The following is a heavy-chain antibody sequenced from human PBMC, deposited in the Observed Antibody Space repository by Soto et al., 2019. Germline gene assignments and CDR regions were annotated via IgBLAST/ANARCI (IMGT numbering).Heavy chain of an antibody. V-gene: IGHV3-21*01. CDR3: ARGPSAAAARNNWFDP. Sequence: GGSLRLSCAASGFTFSSYSMNWVRQAPGKGLEWVSSISGSGGYMYSAVPLKGRFTISRDNARNSLYLLMNSLRAEDTAVYYCARGPSAAAARNNWFDPWGQGTLVTVSS. CDR2: ISGSGGYM. J-gene: IGHJ5*02. CDR1: GFTFSSYS. D-gene: IGHD6-13*01.